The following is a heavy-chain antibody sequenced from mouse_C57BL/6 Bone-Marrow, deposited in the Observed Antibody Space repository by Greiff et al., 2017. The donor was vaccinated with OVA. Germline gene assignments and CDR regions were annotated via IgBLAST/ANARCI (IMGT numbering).Heavy chain of an antibody. Sequence: QVQLQQSGPELVKPGASVKLSCKASGYTFTSYDINWVKQRPGQGLEWIGWIYPRDGSTKYNEKFKGKATLTVDTSSSTAYMELHSLTSEDSAVYFCARRGVYYYGSSYFFDYWGQGTTLTVSS. V-gene: IGHV1-85*01. J-gene: IGHJ2*01. CDR1: GYTFTSYD. CDR2: IYPRDGST. CDR3: ARRGVYYYGSSYFFDY. D-gene: IGHD1-1*01.